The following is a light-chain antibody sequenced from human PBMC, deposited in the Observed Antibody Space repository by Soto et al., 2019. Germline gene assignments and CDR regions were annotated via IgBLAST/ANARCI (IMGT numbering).Light chain of an antibody. CDR1: SSNSGDNF. CDR2: DNS. J-gene: IGLJ2*01. Sequence: QSVLTQPPSMSAAPGQKVPISCSGSSSNSGDNFVSWYEHLPGTAPKLLIFDNSQRPSEIPDRFFGSKSGTIATLAITGPQTGDEAVYYCATWDSKLSAVVFGGGTKLTVL. CDR3: ATWDSKLSAVV. V-gene: IGLV1-51*01.